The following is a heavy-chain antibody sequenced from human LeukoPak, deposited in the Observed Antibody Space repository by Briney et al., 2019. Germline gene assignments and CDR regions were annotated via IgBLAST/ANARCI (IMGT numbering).Heavy chain of an antibody. CDR3: ARDCVAVSAAAGIRGVYNWFDP. J-gene: IGHJ5*02. V-gene: IGHV4-39*07. Sequence: KPSETLSLTCTVSGDSISSINYYWGWIRQPPGKGLEWIGSIYYSGSTYYNPSLKSRVTISEDTSKNQFSLKLSSVTAADTAVYYCARDCVAVSAAAGIRGVYNWFDPWGQGTLVTVSS. CDR1: GDSISSINYY. D-gene: IGHD2-2*01. CDR2: IYYSGST.